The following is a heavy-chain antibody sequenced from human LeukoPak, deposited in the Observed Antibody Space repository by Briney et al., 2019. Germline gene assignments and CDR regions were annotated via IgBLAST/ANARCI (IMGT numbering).Heavy chain of an antibody. Sequence: GGSLRLSCAASGFTFSSYWMSWVRQAPGKGLEWVANIKQDGSEKYYVDSVKGRFTISRDNAKNSLYLQMNSLRAEDTAVYYCAXXXXXXXAXGLRVGYYYMDVWGKGTTVTVSS. CDR1: GFTFSSYW. V-gene: IGHV3-7*01. J-gene: IGHJ6*03. CDR3: AXXXXXXXAXGLRVGYYYMDV. CDR2: IKQDGSEK.